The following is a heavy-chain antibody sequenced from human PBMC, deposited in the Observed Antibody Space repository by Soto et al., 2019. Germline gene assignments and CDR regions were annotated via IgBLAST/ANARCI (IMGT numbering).Heavy chain of an antibody. V-gene: IGHV4-31*03. CDR1: GVSISTGGYY. J-gene: IGHJ4*02. D-gene: IGHD2-21*02. CDR3: ASVIGGDSEYYFDY. CDR2: IYYSGRT. Sequence: SETLSLTCTVSGVSISTGGYYWSWIRQHPGKGLEWIGNIYYSGRTYYNPSLKSRVILSVDTSKNHFSLNLRSLTAADSAMYCCASVIGGDSEYYFDYWGQGALVTVS.